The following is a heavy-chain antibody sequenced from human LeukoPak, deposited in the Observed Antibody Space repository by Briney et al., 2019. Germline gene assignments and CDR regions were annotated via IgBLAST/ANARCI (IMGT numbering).Heavy chain of an antibody. CDR2: IKDDGSEK. CDR1: GFTFSSYW. CDR3: ARDLSFGVY. J-gene: IGHJ4*02. D-gene: IGHD3-10*01. V-gene: IGHV3-7*04. Sequence: GGSLRLSCAASGFTFSSYWMNWVRQAPGKGLEWVANIKDDGSEKYYVDSVKGRFTISRDNAKKSLYLQMNSLRAEDTAVYYCARDLSFGVYWGQGTPVTVSS.